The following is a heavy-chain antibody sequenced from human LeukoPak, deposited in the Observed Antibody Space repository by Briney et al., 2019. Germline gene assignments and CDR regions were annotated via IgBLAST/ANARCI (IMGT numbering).Heavy chain of an antibody. CDR1: VGSIRGYY. D-gene: IGHD2-15*01. CDR3: ARDRCSGGSCNNWFDP. CDR2: IYYSGST. J-gene: IGHJ5*02. V-gene: IGHV4-59*01. Sequence: SETLSLTSTVSVGSIRGYYWSWFRNPPGKGLEWFGYIYYSGSTNYNPSLKSRVTISVDTSKNQLSLKLSSVTAADTAVYYCARDRCSGGSCNNWFDPWGQGTLVTVSS.